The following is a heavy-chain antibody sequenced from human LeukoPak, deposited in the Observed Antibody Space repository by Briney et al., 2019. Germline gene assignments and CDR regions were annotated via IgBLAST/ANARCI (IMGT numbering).Heavy chain of an antibody. D-gene: IGHD3-22*01. CDR3: AKDIGSYDSSGLDY. Sequence: SLRLSCAASGFTFDDYAMHWVRQAPGKGLEWVSGISWNSGSIGYADSVKGRFTISRDNAKNSLYLQMNSLRAEDTALYYCAKDIGSYDSSGLDYWGQGTLVAASS. V-gene: IGHV3-9*01. CDR2: ISWNSGSI. CDR1: GFTFDDYA. J-gene: IGHJ4*02.